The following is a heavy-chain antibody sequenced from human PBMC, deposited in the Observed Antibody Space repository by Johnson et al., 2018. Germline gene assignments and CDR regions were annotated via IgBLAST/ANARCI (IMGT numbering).Heavy chain of an antibody. CDR1: EFTFSSYG. D-gene: IGHD3-16*01. CDR2: ISFDGGNK. J-gene: IGHJ6*03. CDR3: AKRCYDSVWGSLYYYMDV. Sequence: QVQLVESGGGVVQPGRSLRLSCAASEFTFSSYGMHWVRQAPGKGLEWVAVISFDGGNKYYADSVKGRFTISRDNSNNTLYLQMNNLRAEDTAVYYCAKRCYDSVWGSLYYYMDVWGKGTTVTVSS. V-gene: IGHV3-30*18.